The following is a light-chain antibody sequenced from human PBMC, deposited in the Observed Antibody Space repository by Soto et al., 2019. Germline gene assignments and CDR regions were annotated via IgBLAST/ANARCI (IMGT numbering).Light chain of an antibody. Sequence: QSALTQPASVSGSPGQSITISCTGTSSDVGGYNYVSWYQQHPGTAPKLMIYDVSNRPSGVSNRFSGSKSGNTASLTISGLQAEDEADYYCSSYRTRSVVFGGGTKVTVL. V-gene: IGLV2-14*01. CDR3: SSYRTRSVV. J-gene: IGLJ2*01. CDR2: DVS. CDR1: SSDVGGYNY.